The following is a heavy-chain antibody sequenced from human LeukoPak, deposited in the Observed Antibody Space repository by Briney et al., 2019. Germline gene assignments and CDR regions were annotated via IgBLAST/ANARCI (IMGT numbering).Heavy chain of an antibody. CDR1: GGSISSGGYS. CDR3: VTYYFDSSGPKKNY. D-gene: IGHD3-22*01. V-gene: IGHV4-30-2*01. CDR2: IYHSGST. Sequence: SQTLSLTCAVSGGSISSGGYSWSWIRQPPGKGLEWIGYIYHSGSTYYNPSLKSRVTISVDTSKKQFSLKLSSVTAADTAVYYCVTYYFDSSGPKKNYWGQGTLVTVSS. J-gene: IGHJ4*02.